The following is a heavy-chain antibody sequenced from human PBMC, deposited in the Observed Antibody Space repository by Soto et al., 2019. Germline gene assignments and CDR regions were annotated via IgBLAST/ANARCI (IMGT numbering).Heavy chain of an antibody. D-gene: IGHD2-21*01. Sequence: GGSLILSGAASGFTFGSDARSWVRQAPGKGLEWVSSMNGGGGSTYYAESVQGRFTISRDNSKNTLYLQMNSLRVEDTAVYYCAKKSEIAVPRYYFDLWGQGTLVTVSS. CDR2: MNGGGGST. CDR3: AKKSEIAVPRYYFDL. CDR1: GFTFGSDA. J-gene: IGHJ4*02. V-gene: IGHV3-23*01.